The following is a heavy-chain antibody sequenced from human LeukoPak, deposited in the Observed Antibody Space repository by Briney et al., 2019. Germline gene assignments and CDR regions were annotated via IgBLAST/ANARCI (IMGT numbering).Heavy chain of an antibody. D-gene: IGHD6-19*01. CDR1: GGSISSGGYS. V-gene: IGHV4-30-2*01. J-gene: IGHJ4*02. Sequence: PSQTLSLTCAVSGGSISSGGYSWSWIRQPPGKGLEWIGYIYHSGSTYYNPSLKSRVTISVDKSKNQFSLKLSSVTAADTAVYYCARLPEEQWLGYWGQGTLVTVSS. CDR2: IYHSGST. CDR3: ARLPEEQWLGY.